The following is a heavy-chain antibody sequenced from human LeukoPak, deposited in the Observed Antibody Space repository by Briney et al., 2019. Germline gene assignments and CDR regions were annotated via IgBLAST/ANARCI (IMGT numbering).Heavy chain of an antibody. CDR1: GFTFSSYA. D-gene: IGHD3-22*01. CDR3: ANVLSSGYYGTFDC. J-gene: IGHJ4*02. Sequence: SGGSLRLSCAASGFTFSSYAMSWVRQAPGKGLEWVSAISGSGGSTYYADSVKGRFTISRDNSKNTLYLQMNSLRAEDTAVYYCANVLSSGYYGTFDCWGQGTLVTVSS. V-gene: IGHV3-23*01. CDR2: ISGSGGST.